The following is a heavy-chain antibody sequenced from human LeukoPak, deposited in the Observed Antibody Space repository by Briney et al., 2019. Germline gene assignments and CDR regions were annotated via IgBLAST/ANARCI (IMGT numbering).Heavy chain of an antibody. CDR2: IYYSGST. J-gene: IGHJ4*02. CDR1: GGSISSYY. D-gene: IGHD3-10*01. Sequence: PSETLSLTCTVSGGSISSYYWSWIRQPPGRGREWIGYIYYSGSTNYNPSLKSRATISVDTSKNKFSLKLSSVTAADTAVYYCARAGYYGSGSYYHYWGQGTLVTVSS. V-gene: IGHV4-59*01. CDR3: ARAGYYGSGSYYHY.